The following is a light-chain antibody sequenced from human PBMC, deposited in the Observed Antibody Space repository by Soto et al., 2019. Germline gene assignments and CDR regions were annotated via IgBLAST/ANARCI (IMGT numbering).Light chain of an antibody. CDR1: QSLTRD. V-gene: IGKV3-15*01. CDR3: QQYNNWPGT. CDR2: GAS. J-gene: IGKJ1*01. Sequence: IVMTQSPATLSMSPGERATLSCRASQSLTRDLAWYQQKPGQSPRLLIFGASIRATGIPARFSGSGSGTELTLTIGSLQSEDCALYYCQQYNNWPGTFGQGTKVEI.